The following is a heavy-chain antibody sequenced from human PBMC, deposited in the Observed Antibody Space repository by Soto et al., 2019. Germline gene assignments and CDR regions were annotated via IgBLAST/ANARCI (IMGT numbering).Heavy chain of an antibody. CDR2: ISVSSGNR. J-gene: IGHJ4*02. V-gene: IGHV1-18*04. Sequence: GPEVKKPGASVKVSCKASGYPFPNYGLSWVRQAPGQGFEWMGWISVSSGNREYTQKYQDRLIMTTDTSTRTAYMELRSLTSDDTAVYYCARGWGHTSGDLDYWGQGTLVIVSS. D-gene: IGHD6-19*01. CDR3: ARGWGHTSGDLDY. CDR1: GYPFPNYG.